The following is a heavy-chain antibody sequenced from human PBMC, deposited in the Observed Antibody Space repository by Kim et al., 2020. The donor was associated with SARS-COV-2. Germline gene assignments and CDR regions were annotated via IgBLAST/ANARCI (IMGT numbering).Heavy chain of an antibody. CDR3: AKGGRDRRRPGYSSSLYYYYSYG. CDR1: GGSFSGYY. V-gene: IGHV4-34*01. J-gene: IGHJ6*01. Sequence: SETLSLTCAVYGGSFSGYYWSWIRQPPGKGLEWIGEINHSGSTNYNPSLKSRVTISVDTSKNQFSLKLSSVTAADTAVYYCAKGGRDRRRPGYSSSLYYYYSYG. D-gene: IGHD6-13*01. CDR2: INHSGST.